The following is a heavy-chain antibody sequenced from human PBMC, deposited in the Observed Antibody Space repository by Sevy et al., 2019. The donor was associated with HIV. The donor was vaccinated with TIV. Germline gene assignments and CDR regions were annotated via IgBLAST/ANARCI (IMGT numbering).Heavy chain of an antibody. CDR1: GFPFSSYE. J-gene: IGHJ4*02. V-gene: IGHV3-48*03. CDR3: ARDLPPSATTVAHFDY. Sequence: GGSLRLSCTASGFPFSSYEMNWVRQAPGKGLEWVSYITNSGSTKYYSDSVKVRFTISRDNAKNSLYLQINNLRAEDTAVYYCARDLPPSATTVAHFDYWGRGTLVTVSS. CDR2: ITNSGSTK. D-gene: IGHD4-17*01.